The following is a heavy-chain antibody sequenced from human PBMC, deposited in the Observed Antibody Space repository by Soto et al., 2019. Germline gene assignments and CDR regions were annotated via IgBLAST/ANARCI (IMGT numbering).Heavy chain of an antibody. CDR1: GGSFSDFY. V-gene: IGHV4-34*01. CDR2: INHSGST. CDR3: GPRGAVADPRGY. Sequence: SETLSLTCAVYGGSFSDFYWTWIRQLPGKGLEWIGEINHSGSTNYNPSLKSRVAISVDTSKNQFSLNLRSVTAADTAVYYCGPRGAVADPRGYWGQGTLITVSS. D-gene: IGHD6-19*01. J-gene: IGHJ4*02.